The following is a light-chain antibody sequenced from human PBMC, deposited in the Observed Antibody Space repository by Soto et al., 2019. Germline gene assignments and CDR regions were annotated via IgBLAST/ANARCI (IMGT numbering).Light chain of an antibody. J-gene: IGLJ2*01. CDR3: CSYVGSDTCVI. Sequence: QSALTQPASVSGSPGQSITISCTGTSSDVGGYILVSWYQLHPDKAPKLMIYEGRKRPSGVSNRFSGSKSGNTASLTISGLQPEDEAHYYCCSYVGSDTCVIFGGGTKLTVL. CDR1: SSDVGGYIL. V-gene: IGLV2-23*01. CDR2: EGR.